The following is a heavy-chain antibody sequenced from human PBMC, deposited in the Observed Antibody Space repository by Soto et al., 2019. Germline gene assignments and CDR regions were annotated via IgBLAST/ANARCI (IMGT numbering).Heavy chain of an antibody. Sequence: PGGSLRLSCAASGFPFRIYSMNWVRQAPGKGLEWSSYITSDTNTIKYADSVKGRFTISRDNAKNLVYLQMNSLRDEDTAVYFCARSVEGHFDYWGQGTVVTVSS. J-gene: IGHJ4*02. CDR3: ARSVEGHFDY. CDR2: ITSDTNTI. V-gene: IGHV3-48*02. D-gene: IGHD6-19*01. CDR1: GFPFRIYS.